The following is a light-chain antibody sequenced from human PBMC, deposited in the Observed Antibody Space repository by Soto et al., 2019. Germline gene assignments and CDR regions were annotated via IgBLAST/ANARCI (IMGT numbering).Light chain of an antibody. CDR3: QQYDNWPPKWT. CDR1: QSVSSN. V-gene: IGKV3-15*01. J-gene: IGKJ1*01. CDR2: GAS. Sequence: EIVMTQSPATLSVSPGERATLSCRASQSVSSNLAWYQQKPGQAPRLLIYGASTRASGIPARFSGTESGTEFTLTISSLQSEDFAVYYCQQYDNWPPKWTFGHGTRVEIK.